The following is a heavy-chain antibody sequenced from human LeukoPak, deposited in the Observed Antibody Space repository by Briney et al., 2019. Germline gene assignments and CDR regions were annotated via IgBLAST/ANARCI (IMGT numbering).Heavy chain of an antibody. D-gene: IGHD2-15*01. CDR3: AREDEGSRFDP. Sequence: GGSLRLSCAASGFTFSSYEMNWVRQAPGKGLEWVSYISSSGSTIYYADSVKGRFTISRDNAKNSLYLQMNSLRAEDTAVYYCAREDEGSRFDPWGQGTLVTVSS. V-gene: IGHV3-48*03. CDR2: ISSSGSTI. J-gene: IGHJ5*02. CDR1: GFTFSSYE.